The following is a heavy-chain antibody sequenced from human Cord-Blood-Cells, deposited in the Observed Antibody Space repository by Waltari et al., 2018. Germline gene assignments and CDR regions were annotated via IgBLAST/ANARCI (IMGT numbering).Heavy chain of an antibody. J-gene: IGHJ6*02. D-gene: IGHD2-2*01. CDR2: INHSGST. V-gene: IGHV4-34*01. Sequence: QVQLQQWGAGLLKPSETLSLTCAVYGGSFSGYYWSWIRQHPGKGLEWIGEINHSGSTNYNPSLKSRVTISVDTSKNQCSRKLSSVTAADTAVYYCARGRVYCSSTSCYYYYGMDVWGQGTTVTVSS. CDR1: GGSFSGYY. CDR3: ARGRVYCSSTSCYYYYGMDV.